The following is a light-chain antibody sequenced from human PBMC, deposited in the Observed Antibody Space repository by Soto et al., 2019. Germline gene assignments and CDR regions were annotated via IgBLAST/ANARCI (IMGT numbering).Light chain of an antibody. Sequence: EFVLTQSPGTLSLSPGERATLSCRASQTVRTNYLAWYQQKPGQAPRLLIYGASSRATGIPDRFSGSGSGTDFTLTISRLEPEDFAVYYCQQYGTSLGITFGQGTRLEIK. CDR3: QQYGTSLGIT. CDR1: QTVRTNY. V-gene: IGKV3-20*01. CDR2: GAS. J-gene: IGKJ5*01.